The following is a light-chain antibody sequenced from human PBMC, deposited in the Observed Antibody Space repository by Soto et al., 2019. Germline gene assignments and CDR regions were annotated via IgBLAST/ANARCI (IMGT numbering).Light chain of an antibody. CDR1: TSNIRNNY. J-gene: IGLJ3*02. V-gene: IGLV1-51*02. Sequence: QSVLTQPPSVSAAPGQKVTISCSGRTSNIRNNYVSWYQQLPGTAPKLLIYENDKRPSGSPDRSSGSKSGASATLGITGLQTGDEADYYCGTWDTSLSSGVFGGGTKVTVL. CDR2: END. CDR3: GTWDTSLSSGV.